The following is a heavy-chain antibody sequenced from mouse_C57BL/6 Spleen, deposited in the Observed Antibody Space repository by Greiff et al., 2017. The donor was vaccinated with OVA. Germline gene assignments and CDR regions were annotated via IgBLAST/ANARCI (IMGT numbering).Heavy chain of an antibody. D-gene: IGHD4-1*01. CDR3: ARGTGVFDY. Sequence: VQLQQSGPELVKPGASVKISCKASGYSFTGYYMNWVKQSPEKSLEWIGEINPSTGGTTYNQKFKAKATLTVDKSSSTAYMQLKSLTSEDSAVYYCARGTGVFDYWGQGTTLTVSS. V-gene: IGHV1-42*01. J-gene: IGHJ2*01. CDR2: INPSTGGT. CDR1: GYSFTGYY.